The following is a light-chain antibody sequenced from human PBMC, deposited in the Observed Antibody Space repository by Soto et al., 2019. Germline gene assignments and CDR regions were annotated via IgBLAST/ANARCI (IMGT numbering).Light chain of an antibody. J-gene: IGKJ1*01. V-gene: IGKV1-5*01. CDR2: DAS. CDR3: QQYNSYWT. CDR1: QSISSW. Sequence: DIQMTQSPSTLSASVGDRVTITCLSSQSISSWLAWYQQKPGKAPKLLIYDASSLESGVPSRFSGSGSGTEFTLTISSLQPDAFATYYCQQYNSYWTFGQGTKVEIK.